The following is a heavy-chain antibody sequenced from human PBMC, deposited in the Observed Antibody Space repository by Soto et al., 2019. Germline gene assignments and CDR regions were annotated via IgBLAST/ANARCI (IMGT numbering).Heavy chain of an antibody. Sequence: SVKVSCKASGGTFSSYAISWVRQAPGQGLEWMGGIIPIFGTANYAQKFQGRVTITTDESTSTAYKELSSLKSEDTAVYYCARGGGIVVVTAPYDHWGQGTLVTVSS. CDR1: GGTFSSYA. J-gene: IGHJ4*02. V-gene: IGHV1-69*05. CDR2: IIPIFGTA. D-gene: IGHD2-21*02. CDR3: ARGGGIVVVTAPYDH.